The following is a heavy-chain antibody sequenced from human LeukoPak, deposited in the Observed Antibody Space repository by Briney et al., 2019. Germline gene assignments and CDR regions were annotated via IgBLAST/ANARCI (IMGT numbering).Heavy chain of an antibody. D-gene: IGHD2-2*01. CDR3: ARGPPAKPGTGYYYGMDV. CDR2: IYYSGST. CDR1: GGSISSSSYY. Sequence: PSETLSLTCTVSGGSISSSSYYWGWIRQPPGKGLEWIGSIYYSGSTYYNPSLKSRVTISVDMSKNQFSLKLSSVTAADTAVYYCARGPPAKPGTGYYYGMDVWGQGTTVTVSS. J-gene: IGHJ6*02. V-gene: IGHV4-39*07.